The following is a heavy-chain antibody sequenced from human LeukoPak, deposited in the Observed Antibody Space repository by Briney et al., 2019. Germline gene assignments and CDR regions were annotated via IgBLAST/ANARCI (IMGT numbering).Heavy chain of an antibody. CDR2: IYTSGST. Sequence: PSETLSLTCTVSGGSISSGSYYWSWIRQPAGKGLEWIGRIYTSGSTNYNPSLKSRVTISVDTSKNQFSLKLSSVTAADTAVYYCGGGGYGYGGNSKGYFDYWGQGTLVTVSS. J-gene: IGHJ4*02. CDR3: GGGGYGYGGNSKGYFDY. D-gene: IGHD4-23*01. CDR1: GGSISSGSYY. V-gene: IGHV4-61*02.